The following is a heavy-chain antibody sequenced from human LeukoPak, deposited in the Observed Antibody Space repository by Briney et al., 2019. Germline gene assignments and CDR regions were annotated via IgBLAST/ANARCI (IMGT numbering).Heavy chain of an antibody. CDR1: GGSVSSGNYY. J-gene: IGHJ5*02. CDR3: TRDRGTWPGNWLDP. Sequence: SETLSLTCTVSGGSVSSGNYYWNWIRQPPGKGLEWVGNIHYSGTTSCNPSLKSRLTISVDTSKNQVSLKLSSVSAADTAVYYCTRDRGTWPGNWLDPWGQGTLVTVSS. CDR2: IHYSGTT. V-gene: IGHV4-61*01.